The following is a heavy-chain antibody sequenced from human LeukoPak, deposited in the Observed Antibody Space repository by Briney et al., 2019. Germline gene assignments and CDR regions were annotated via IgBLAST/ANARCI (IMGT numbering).Heavy chain of an antibody. CDR2: IYYSGSTNYIYDSGST. V-gene: IGHV4-59*01. Sequence: SETLSLTCTVSGGSISGYHWSWIRQPPGKGLEWIGYIYYSGSTNYIYDSGSTNYNPSLKSPVIISLDTSKNQFSLKLSSVTAADTAVYYCASSPHYGMDVWGQGTTVTVSS. J-gene: IGHJ6*02. CDR3: ASSPHYGMDV. CDR1: GGSISGYH.